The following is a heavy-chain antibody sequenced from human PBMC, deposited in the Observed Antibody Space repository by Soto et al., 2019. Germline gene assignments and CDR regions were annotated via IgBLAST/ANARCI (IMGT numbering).Heavy chain of an antibody. CDR3: ARGGYCSGGSCPGSPYYYYYYMDV. J-gene: IGHJ6*03. V-gene: IGHV3-7*01. CDR2: IKQDGSEK. Sequence: GGSLRLSCAASGFTFSSYWMSWVRQAPGKGLEWVANIKQDGSEKYYVDSVKGRFTISRDNAKNSLYLQMNSLRAEDTAVYYCARGGYCSGGSCPGSPYYYYYYMDVWGKGTTVTVSS. D-gene: IGHD2-15*01. CDR1: GFTFSSYW.